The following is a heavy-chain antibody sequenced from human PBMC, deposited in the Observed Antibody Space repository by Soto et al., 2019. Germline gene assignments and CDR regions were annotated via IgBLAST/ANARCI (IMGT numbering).Heavy chain of an antibody. V-gene: IGHV4-31*03. CDR3: ARNLFYGGNAIQIDY. CDR1: GGSISSGGYY. CDR2: IYYSGST. J-gene: IGHJ4*02. Sequence: KASETLSLTCTVSGGSISSGGYYWSWIRQHPGKGLEWIGYIYYSGSTYYNPSLKSRVTISVDTSKNQFSLKLSSVTAADTAVYYCARNLFYGGNAIQIDYWGQGTLVTVSS. D-gene: IGHD2-15*01.